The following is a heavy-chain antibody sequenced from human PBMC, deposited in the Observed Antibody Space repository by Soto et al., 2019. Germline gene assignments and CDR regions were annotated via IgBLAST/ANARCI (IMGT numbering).Heavy chain of an antibody. D-gene: IGHD1-20*01. CDR3: AREQYNWKI. CDR1: GGSFSGYY. Sequence: SETLSLTCAVYGGSFSGYYWSWIRQPPGKGLEWIGEINHSGSTNYNPSLKSRVTISVDTSKNQFSLKLSSVTAADTAVYFCAREQYNWKIWGQGTLVTVSS. J-gene: IGHJ4*02. CDR2: INHSGST. V-gene: IGHV4-34*01.